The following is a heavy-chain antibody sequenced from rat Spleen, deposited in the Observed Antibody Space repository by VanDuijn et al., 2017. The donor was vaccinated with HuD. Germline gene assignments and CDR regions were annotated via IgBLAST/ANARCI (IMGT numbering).Heavy chain of an antibody. V-gene: IGHV2-1*01. CDR2: IWGGGST. D-gene: IGHD1-11*01. Sequence: QVQLKESGPGLVEPSQTLSLTCTVSGFSLISHSLHWVRQPPGKGLEGMGGIWGGGSTNYNSALKSRLSISRDTSKSQVFLKMNSLQTEDTAIYFCTRDGGYSLAYWGQGTLVTVSS. J-gene: IGHJ3*01. CDR1: GFSLISHS. CDR3: TRDGGYSLAY.